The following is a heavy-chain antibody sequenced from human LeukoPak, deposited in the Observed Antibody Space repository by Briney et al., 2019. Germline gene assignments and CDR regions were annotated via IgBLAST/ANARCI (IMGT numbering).Heavy chain of an antibody. CDR2: ISSSSSTI. Sequence: GGSLRLSCAASGYTFNSYGLHWVRQAPGKGLEWVSYISSSSSTIYYADSVKGRFTISRDNAKNSLYLQMNSLRAEDTAVYYCARVGTEYYFDYWGQGTLVTVSS. D-gene: IGHD3-10*01. CDR3: ARVGTEYYFDY. CDR1: GYTFNSYG. J-gene: IGHJ4*02. V-gene: IGHV3-48*01.